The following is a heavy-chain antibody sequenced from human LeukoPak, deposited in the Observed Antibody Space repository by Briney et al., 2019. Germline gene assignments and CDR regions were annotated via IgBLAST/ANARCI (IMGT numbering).Heavy chain of an antibody. D-gene: IGHD1-26*01. Sequence: ASVKVSCKTSGYRFTSYAMNWVRQRPGQGLEWMGWSDTNTGNPTYAQGFTGRFVISLDTSVSTAYLQISSLKSEDTAVYYCARDHGSQIFWFDPWGQGTLVTVSS. CDR3: ARDHGSQIFWFDP. CDR1: GYRFTSYA. V-gene: IGHV7-4-1*02. J-gene: IGHJ5*02. CDR2: SDTNTGNP.